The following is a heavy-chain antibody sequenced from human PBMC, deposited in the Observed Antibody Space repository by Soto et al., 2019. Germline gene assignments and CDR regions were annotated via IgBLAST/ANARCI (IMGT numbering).Heavy chain of an antibody. V-gene: IGHV3-21*01. CDR3: ASYTTYYYDSSGPSPGDFEI. Sequence: GGSLRLSCAASGFTFSSYSMNWVRQAPGKGLEWVSSISSSSSYIYYADSVKGRFTISRDNAKNSLYLQMNSLTAEDTAMNHCASYTTYYYDSSGPSPGDFEIWGQGTLVTVSS. CDR2: ISSSSSYI. CDR1: GFTFSSYS. D-gene: IGHD3-22*01. J-gene: IGHJ3*02.